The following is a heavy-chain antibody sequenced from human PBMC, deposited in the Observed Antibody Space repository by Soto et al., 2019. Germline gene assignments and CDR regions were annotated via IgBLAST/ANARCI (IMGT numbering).Heavy chain of an antibody. Sequence: QVQLVESGGGVVQPGRSLRLSCAASGFTFSSFAMHWVRQAPGKGLEWLAVISYDGSTKYYADSVKGRFTISRDNSKNTLSLQMSSLRAEDPAVYYCATIPAVAYYYVAFAYWGQGTLVTVSA. V-gene: IGHV3-30-3*01. J-gene: IGHJ4*02. CDR3: ATIPAVAYYYVAFAY. CDR1: GFTFSSFA. D-gene: IGHD3-10*02. CDR2: ISYDGSTK.